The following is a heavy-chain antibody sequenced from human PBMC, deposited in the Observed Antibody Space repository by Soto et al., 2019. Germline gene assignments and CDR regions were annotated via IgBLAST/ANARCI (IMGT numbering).Heavy chain of an antibody. Sequence: GGSLRLSCAASGFTFSSYAMSWVRQAPGKGLEWVSAISGSGGSTYYADSVKGRFTISRDNSKNTLYLQMNSLRAEDTAVYYCAKDSRYDSSGYVDYWGPGTLVTVSS. CDR3: AKDSRYDSSGYVDY. V-gene: IGHV3-23*01. CDR1: GFTFSSYA. CDR2: ISGSGGST. J-gene: IGHJ4*02. D-gene: IGHD3-22*01.